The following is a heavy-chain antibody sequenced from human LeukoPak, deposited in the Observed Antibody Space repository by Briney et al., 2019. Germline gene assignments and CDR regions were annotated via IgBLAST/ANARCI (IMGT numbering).Heavy chain of an antibody. Sequence: ASVKVSCKASGYTFTGYYMHWVRQAPGQGLEWMGWINPNSGGTNYAQKFQGRVTMTEDTSTDTAYMELSSLRSEDTAVYYCATVFRVEALWFGEPRRSDAFDIWGQGTMVTVSS. J-gene: IGHJ3*02. CDR1: GYTFTGYY. D-gene: IGHD3-10*01. V-gene: IGHV1-2*02. CDR2: INPNSGGT. CDR3: ATVFRVEALWFGEPRRSDAFDI.